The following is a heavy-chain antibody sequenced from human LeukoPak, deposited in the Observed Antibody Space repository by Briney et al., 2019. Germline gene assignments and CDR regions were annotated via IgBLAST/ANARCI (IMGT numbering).Heavy chain of an antibody. V-gene: IGHV1-69*01. CDR2: IVPIFGTA. Sequence: SVKVSCKASGGTFSSYAISWVRQAPGQGLEWMGGIVPIFGTANYAQKFQGRVTITADESTSTAYMELSSLRSEDTAVYYCARDPGHWSSSSWFWFDPWGQGTLVTVSS. J-gene: IGHJ5*02. CDR1: GGTFSSYA. D-gene: IGHD6-13*01. CDR3: ARDPGHWSSSSWFWFDP.